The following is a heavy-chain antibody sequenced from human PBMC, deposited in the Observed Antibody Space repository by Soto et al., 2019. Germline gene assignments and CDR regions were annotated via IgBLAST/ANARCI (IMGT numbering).Heavy chain of an antibody. J-gene: IGHJ2*01. CDR1: GFTFSGYA. V-gene: IGHV3-23*01. CDR3: AKPSHEMLTGYSPFDL. CDR2: IRDTGGYT. Sequence: GSLRLSCVASGFTFSGYAMSWVRQAPGKGLQWVSAIRDTGGYTYYADSVKGRFTISRDNSKSTLFLQMDSLTADDSALYYCAKPSHEMLTGYSPFDLWGRGTLVTVSS. D-gene: IGHD3-9*01.